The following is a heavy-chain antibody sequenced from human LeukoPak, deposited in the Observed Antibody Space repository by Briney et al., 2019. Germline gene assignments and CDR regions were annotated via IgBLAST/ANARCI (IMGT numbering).Heavy chain of an antibody. CDR3: ARGHSMDV. CDR1: GFTFSSYG. J-gene: IGHJ6*02. CDR2: ISYDGINK. V-gene: IGHV3-30*03. Sequence: GSLRLSCAASGFTFSSYGMHWVRQAPGKGLEWVAFISYDGINKYYADSVKGRFTISRDNSKNTVHLQVNSLRDEDTAVYYCARGHSMDVWGQGTTVTVSS.